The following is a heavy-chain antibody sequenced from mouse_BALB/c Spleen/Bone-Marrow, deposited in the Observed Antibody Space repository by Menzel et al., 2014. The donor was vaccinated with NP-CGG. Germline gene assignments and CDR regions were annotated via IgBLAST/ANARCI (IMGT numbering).Heavy chain of an antibody. V-gene: IGHV1-4*01. Sequence: VKLMESGAELARPGASVRMSCKASGYSFTSFTMHWLKQRPGQGLEWIAYIVPSSAYSNYNQKFKDKATLTADRSSNTAYMQRSSLTSEDSAVYYCAREGSYDGCSGHFDFWGPGTTLTVSS. CDR3: AREGSYDGCSGHFDF. CDR1: GYSFTSFT. D-gene: IGHD2-3*01. CDR2: IVPSSAYS. J-gene: IGHJ2*01.